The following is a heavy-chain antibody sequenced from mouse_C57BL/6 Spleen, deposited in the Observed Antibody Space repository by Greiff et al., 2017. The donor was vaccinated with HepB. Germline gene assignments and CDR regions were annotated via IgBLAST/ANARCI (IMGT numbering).Heavy chain of an antibody. D-gene: IGHD1-1*01. CDR3: ARYYYYGSSYGNYFDY. CDR1: GFTFTDYY. J-gene: IGHJ2*01. Sequence: EVQGVESGGGLVQPGGSLSLSCAASGFTFTDYYMSWVRQPPGKALEWLGFIRNKANGYTTEYSASVKGRFTISRDNSQSILYLQMNALRAEDSATYYCARYYYYGSSYGNYFDYWGQGTTLTVSS. V-gene: IGHV7-3*01. CDR2: IRNKANGYTT.